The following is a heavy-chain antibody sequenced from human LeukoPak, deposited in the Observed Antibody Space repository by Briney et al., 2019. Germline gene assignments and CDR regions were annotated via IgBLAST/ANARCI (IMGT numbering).Heavy chain of an antibody. CDR2: INHSGST. CDR1: GGSCSGYY. D-gene: IGHD3-22*01. Sequence: SETLPLTCAVYGGSCSGYYWSWIRQPPGKGLEWIGEINHSGSTNYNPSLKSRVTISVDTSKNQFSLKLSSVTAADTAVYYCAFSYYDSSGSYFDYWGQGTLVTVSS. CDR3: AFSYYDSSGSYFDY. V-gene: IGHV4-34*01. J-gene: IGHJ4*02.